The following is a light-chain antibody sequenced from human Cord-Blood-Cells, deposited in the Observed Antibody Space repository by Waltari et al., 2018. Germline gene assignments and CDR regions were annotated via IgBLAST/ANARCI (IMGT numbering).Light chain of an antibody. CDR3: QQYGSSPMYT. V-gene: IGKV3-20*01. CDR2: GAS. CDR1: QSVSSSY. Sequence: EIVFTQSPGTLSLSPVERATLSCRASQSVSSSYLAWYQQKPGQAPRLLIYGASSRATGIPDRFSGSGSGTDFTLTISRLEPEDFAVYYCQQYGSSPMYTFGQGTKLEIK. J-gene: IGKJ2*01.